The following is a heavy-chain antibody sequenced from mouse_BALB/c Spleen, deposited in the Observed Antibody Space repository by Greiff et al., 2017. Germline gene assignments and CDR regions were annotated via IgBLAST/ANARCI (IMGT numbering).Heavy chain of an antibody. CDR3: ARPYGSRYWYFDV. CDR2: INPSTGYT. CDR1: GYTFTSYW. Sequence: VHLVESGAELAKPGASVKMSCKASGYTFTSYWMHWVKQRPGQGLEWIGYINPSTGYTEYNQKFKDKATLTADKSSSTAYMQLSSLTSEDSAVYYCARPYGSRYWYFDVWGAGTTVTVSS. V-gene: IGHV1-7*01. D-gene: IGHD1-1*01. J-gene: IGHJ1*01.